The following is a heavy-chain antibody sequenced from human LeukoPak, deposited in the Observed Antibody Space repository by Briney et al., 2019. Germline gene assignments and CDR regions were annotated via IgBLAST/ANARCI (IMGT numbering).Heavy chain of an antibody. CDR1: GFTFSSYA. CDR3: ARGSIAAPDFDY. CDR2: ISGSGGST. D-gene: IGHD6-6*01. Sequence: GGSLRLSCAASGFTFSSYAMSWVRQAPGKGLEWVSAISGSGGSTYYADSVKGRFTISRDNSKNTLYLQMNSLRAEDTAVYYCARGSIAAPDFDYWGQGTLVTVSS. V-gene: IGHV3-23*01. J-gene: IGHJ4*02.